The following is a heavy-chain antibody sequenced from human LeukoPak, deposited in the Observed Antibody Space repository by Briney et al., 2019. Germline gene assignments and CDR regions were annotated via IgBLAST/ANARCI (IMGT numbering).Heavy chain of an antibody. J-gene: IGHJ4*02. V-gene: IGHV4-34*01. CDR3: ARGRATMVRGVSRPFDY. D-gene: IGHD3-10*01. Sequence: SETLSLTCAVYGGSFSGYYWSWIRQAPGKGLEWIGEINHSGSTNYNPSLKSRVTISVDTSKNQFSLKLSSVTAADTAVYYCARGRATMVRGVSRPFDYWGQGALVTVSS. CDR2: INHSGST. CDR1: GGSFSGYY.